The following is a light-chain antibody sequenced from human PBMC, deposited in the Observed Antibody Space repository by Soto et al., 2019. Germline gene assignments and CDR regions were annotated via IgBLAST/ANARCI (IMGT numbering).Light chain of an antibody. CDR2: GTS. CDR1: QSISNFH. V-gene: IGKV3-20*01. CDR3: QQYFSYPYT. Sequence: EIVVTQSPGTLSLSPGERATLSCRASQSISNFHLAWYQQKPGQAPRLLIYGTSTRATGGIADRFSGSGSGTDFTLTISRLEPEDFATYYCQQYFSYPYTFGQGTKLEIK. J-gene: IGKJ2*01.